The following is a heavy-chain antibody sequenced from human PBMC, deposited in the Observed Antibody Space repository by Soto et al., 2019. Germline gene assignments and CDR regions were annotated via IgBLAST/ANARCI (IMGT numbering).Heavy chain of an antibody. J-gene: IGHJ6*03. CDR2: IRSKANSYAT. CDR1: GFTFSGSA. V-gene: IGHV3-73*01. Sequence: GGSLRLSCAASGFTFSGSAMHWVRQASGKGLEWDGRIRSKANSYATAYAASVKGRFTISRDDSKNTAYLQMNSLKTEDTAVYYCTRRRDIVVVPAAMPYYYYMDVWGKGTTVTVSS. D-gene: IGHD2-2*01. CDR3: TRRRDIVVVPAAMPYYYYMDV.